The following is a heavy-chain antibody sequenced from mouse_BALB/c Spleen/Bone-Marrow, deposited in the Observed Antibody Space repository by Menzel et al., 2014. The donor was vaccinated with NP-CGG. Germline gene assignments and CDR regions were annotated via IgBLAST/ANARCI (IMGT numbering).Heavy chain of an antibody. CDR2: INPYNGDT. J-gene: IGHJ4*01. CDR1: GYSFTGYF. D-gene: IGHD2-10*02. CDR3: GKGYGNYDCAMDY. V-gene: IGHV1-37*01. Sequence: EVQLQESGPELVKPGASVKISCKASGYSFTGYFMNWVKQSHGKSLEWIGRINPYNGDTFYNQKFKGKATLTVDKSSSTAHMELLSLTSEDSAVYYCGKGYGNYDCAMDYWGQGTSVTVSS.